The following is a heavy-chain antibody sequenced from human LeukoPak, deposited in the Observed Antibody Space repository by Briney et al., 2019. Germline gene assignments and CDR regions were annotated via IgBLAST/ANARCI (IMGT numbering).Heavy chain of an antibody. V-gene: IGHV1-18*04. CDR3: ARGGITMVRGVINNWFDP. CDR2: ISAYNGNT. CDR1: GYTFTSYG. Sequence: RRASVKVACKAAGYTFTSYGISWVRQAPGQGREWMGWISAYNGNTNYAQKLQGRVTMTTDTSTSTAYMEQRGLRSDDTAVYYCARGGITMVRGVINNWFDPWGQGTLVTVSS. J-gene: IGHJ5*02. D-gene: IGHD3-10*01.